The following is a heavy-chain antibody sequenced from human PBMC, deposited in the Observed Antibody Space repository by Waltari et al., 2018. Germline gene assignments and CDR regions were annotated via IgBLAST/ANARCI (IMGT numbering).Heavy chain of an antibody. CDR1: GGSISSGSYY. V-gene: IGHV4-61*02. Sequence: QVQLQESGPGLVKPSQPLSLTCTVSGGSISSGSYYWSWIRQPAGKGLEWIGRIYTSGSTNYNPSLKSRVTISVDTSKNQFSLKLSSVTAADTAVYYCARWDIVVVPAAMNAFDIWGQGTMVTVSS. CDR3: ARWDIVVVPAAMNAFDI. D-gene: IGHD2-2*01. CDR2: IYTSGST. J-gene: IGHJ3*02.